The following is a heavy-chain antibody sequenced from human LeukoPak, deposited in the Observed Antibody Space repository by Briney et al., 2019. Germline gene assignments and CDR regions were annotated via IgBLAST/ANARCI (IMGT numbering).Heavy chain of an antibody. CDR3: ARGYDILTGYSKRLPPYNRFDP. CDR2: IYYSGSP. V-gene: IGHV4-39*07. D-gene: IGHD3-9*01. Sequence: RPSETLSLTCTVSGGSINSDAFYWAWIRQPPGKGLEWIGSIYYSGSPYYNPSLKSRVTMSEDTSKNQFSLKLSSVTAADTAVYYCARGYDILTGYSKRLPPYNRFDPWGQGTLVTVSS. CDR1: GGSINSDAFY. J-gene: IGHJ5*02.